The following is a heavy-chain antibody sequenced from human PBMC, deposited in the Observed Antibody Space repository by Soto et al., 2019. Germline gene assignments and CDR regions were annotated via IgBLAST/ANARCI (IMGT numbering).Heavy chain of an antibody. CDR2: IYYSGST. Sequence: SETLSLTCTVSCGSISSGDYYWSWIRQPPGKGLEWIGYIYYSGSTYYNPSLKSRVTISVDTSKNQFSLKLSSVTAADTAVYYCAREGQQLVPDYWGQGTLVTVSS. V-gene: IGHV4-30-4*01. J-gene: IGHJ4*02. CDR3: AREGQQLVPDY. CDR1: CGSISSGDYY. D-gene: IGHD6-6*01.